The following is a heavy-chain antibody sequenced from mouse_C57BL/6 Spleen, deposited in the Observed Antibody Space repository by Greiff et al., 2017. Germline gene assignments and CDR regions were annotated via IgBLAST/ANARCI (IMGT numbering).Heavy chain of an antibody. CDR1: GFTFSDYG. CDR2: ISSGSSTI. V-gene: IGHV5-17*01. Sequence: EVQLVESGGGLVKPGGSLKLSCAASGFTFSDYGMHWVRQAPEKGLEWVAYISSGSSTIYYADTVKGRFTISRDNAKNTLFLQMTSLRSEDTAMYYCAREDYGTPWFAYWGQGTLVTVSA. CDR3: AREDYGTPWFAY. J-gene: IGHJ3*01. D-gene: IGHD2-1*01.